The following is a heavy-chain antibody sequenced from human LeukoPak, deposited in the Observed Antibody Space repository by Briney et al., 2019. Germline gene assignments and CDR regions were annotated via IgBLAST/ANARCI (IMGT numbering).Heavy chain of an antibody. CDR1: GGTFSSYA. D-gene: IGHD3-3*01. Sequence: RASVKVSCKASGGTFSSYAISWVRQAPGQGLERMGGIIPIFGTANYAQKFQGRVTITTDESTSTAYMELSSLRSEDTAVYYCASTIFLDAFDIWGQGTMVTVSS. CDR2: IIPIFGTA. J-gene: IGHJ3*02. V-gene: IGHV1-69*05. CDR3: ASTIFLDAFDI.